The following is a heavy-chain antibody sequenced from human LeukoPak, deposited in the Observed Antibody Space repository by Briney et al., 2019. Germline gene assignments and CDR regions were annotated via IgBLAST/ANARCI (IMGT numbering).Heavy chain of an antibody. CDR2: ISGSGGST. CDR1: GFTFSTYA. J-gene: IGHJ6*02. V-gene: IGHV3-23*01. Sequence: GGSLRLSCAASGFTFSTYAMSWVRQAPGKGLEWVSAISGSGGSTYYADSVKGRFTISRDNSKNTLYLQMNSLRAEDTAVYYCAKDLCSGGSCYSSYYYYGMDVWGQGTTVTVSS. CDR3: AKDLCSGGSCYSSYYYYGMDV. D-gene: IGHD2-15*01.